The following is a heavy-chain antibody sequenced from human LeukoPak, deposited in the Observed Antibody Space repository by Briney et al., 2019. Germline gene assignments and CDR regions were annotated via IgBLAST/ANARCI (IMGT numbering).Heavy chain of an antibody. CDR1: GFTFSSYW. J-gene: IGHJ4*02. V-gene: IGHV3-7*01. CDR3: VREGPPQGRPWSGWYPFDF. CDR2: IRGDGSER. D-gene: IGHD3-3*01. Sequence: PGGSLRLSCAASGFTFSSYWMTWVRQAPGKGLEWVANIRGDGSERFYVGYLKGRLTISRDNAKNSLYLQMNSLRVDDTAVYYCVREGPPQGRPWSGWYPFDFWGQGILVTVSS.